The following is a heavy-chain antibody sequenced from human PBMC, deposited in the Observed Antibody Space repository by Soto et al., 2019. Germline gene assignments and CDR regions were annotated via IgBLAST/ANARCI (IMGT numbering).Heavy chain of an antibody. J-gene: IGHJ4*02. V-gene: IGHV3-30*03. Sequence: PGWSLRLSCAASGFTFSSYGMHWVRQAPGKGLEWVAVISYDGSNKYYADSVKGRFTISRDNSKNTLYLQMNSLRAEDTAVYYCRLNHHIGIVGARQFDYWGQGTLVTVSS. CDR1: GFTFSSYG. D-gene: IGHD1-26*01. CDR2: ISYDGSNK. CDR3: RLNHHIGIVGARQFDY.